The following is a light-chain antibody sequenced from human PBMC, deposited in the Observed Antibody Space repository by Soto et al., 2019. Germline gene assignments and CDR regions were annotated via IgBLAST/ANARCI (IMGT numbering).Light chain of an antibody. CDR2: RAS. CDR1: QSVSSN. V-gene: IGKV3-15*01. CDR3: QQYNNWPWT. J-gene: IGKJ1*01. Sequence: EIVMTQSPATLSVSPGERATLSCRASQSVSSNLAWYQQKPGQAPRLLIYRASTRATSIPARFSGSGSGTEFTLTISGLQSEDFAAYYCQQYNNWPWTFGQGTKV.